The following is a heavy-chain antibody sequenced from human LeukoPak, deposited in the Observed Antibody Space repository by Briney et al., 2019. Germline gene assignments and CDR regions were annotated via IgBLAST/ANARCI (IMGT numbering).Heavy chain of an antibody. CDR1: GFTFTNAW. V-gene: IGHV3-15*01. D-gene: IGHD4-23*01. J-gene: IGHJ3*02. CDR2: IKNKADGETT. Sequence: GGSLRLSCKVSGFTFTNAWMTWVRQAPWKGLEWVGRIKNKADGETTDHAAPLKGRFTISRDNSKDTLYLQMDSLKTEDTAVYYCTTDFLDYGGNPHHDAFDTWGQGTMVTVSS. CDR3: TTDFLDYGGNPHHDAFDT.